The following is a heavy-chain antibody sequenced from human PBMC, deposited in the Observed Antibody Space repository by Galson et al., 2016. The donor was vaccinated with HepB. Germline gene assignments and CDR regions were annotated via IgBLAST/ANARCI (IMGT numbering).Heavy chain of an antibody. V-gene: IGHV3-72*01. CDR3: ARDSGTYEIDY. J-gene: IGHJ4*02. CDR1: GFTFSDHY. Sequence: SLRLSCAASGFTFSDHYMDWVRQAPGKGLEWVGRTRNKASSYSTEYAASVKGRFTISRDDSKNSLYLQMNRLKTEDTAVYYCARDSGTYEIDYWGQGTPVTVSS. D-gene: IGHD1-26*01. CDR2: TRNKASSYST.